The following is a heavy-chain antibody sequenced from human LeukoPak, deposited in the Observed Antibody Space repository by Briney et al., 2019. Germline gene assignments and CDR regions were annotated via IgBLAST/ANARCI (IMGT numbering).Heavy chain of an antibody. CDR2: IYYTGST. CDR3: ARVPSVIDAFDI. Sequence: SQTLSLTCTVSGGSLNSGGYYWSWIRQQPRKGLEWIAYIYYTGSTYYNPSLKSRLTISVDTSKNHFSLRLSSMTAADTAVYYCARVPSVIDAFDIWGQGTMVTVSS. J-gene: IGHJ3*02. V-gene: IGHV4-31*03. D-gene: IGHD2-21*01. CDR1: GGSLNSGGYY.